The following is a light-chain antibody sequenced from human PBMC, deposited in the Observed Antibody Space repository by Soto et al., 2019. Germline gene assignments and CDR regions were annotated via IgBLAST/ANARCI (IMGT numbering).Light chain of an antibody. CDR3: QKYKSAPHT. V-gene: IGKV1-27*01. CDR2: AAS. Sequence: IQMTQSPSSLYASVGDRVTITCRASKGISTYLALYKQKPGKVPKLLIYAASPLPSAGPSRFSGSGSGTDFTLTISSLQPEDGATYYCQKYKSAPHTFGQGTKLEIK. CDR1: KGISTY. J-gene: IGKJ2*01.